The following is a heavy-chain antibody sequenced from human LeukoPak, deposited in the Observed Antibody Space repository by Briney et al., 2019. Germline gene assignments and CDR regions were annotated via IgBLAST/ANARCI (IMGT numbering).Heavy chain of an antibody. D-gene: IGHD4-17*01. J-gene: IGHJ3*02. Sequence: SETLSLTCTVSDGSISSSSYYWGWIRQPPGKGLEWIGSIYYSGSTDYNPSLKSRVTISVDTSKNQFSLKLSSVTAADTAVYYCARADYGDRFDIWGQGTMVTVSS. CDR1: DGSISSSSYY. V-gene: IGHV4-39*07. CDR3: ARADYGDRFDI. CDR2: IYYSGST.